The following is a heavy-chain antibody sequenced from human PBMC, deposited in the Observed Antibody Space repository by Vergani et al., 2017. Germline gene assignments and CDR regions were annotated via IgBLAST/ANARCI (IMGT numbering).Heavy chain of an antibody. CDR3: VTGRGIY. D-gene: IGHD6-13*01. V-gene: IGHV1-8*01. CDR2: MNPNSGNT. J-gene: IGHJ4*02. Sequence: QVQLAQSGAEVKKPGASVKDSCKAAGYTFTSYDINWVRQATGQGLEWMGWMNPNSGNTGYAQKFQGRVTMTRKTSISTAYMELSSLRSDDTAVYYCVTGRGIYWGQGTLVTVSS. CDR1: GYTFTSYD.